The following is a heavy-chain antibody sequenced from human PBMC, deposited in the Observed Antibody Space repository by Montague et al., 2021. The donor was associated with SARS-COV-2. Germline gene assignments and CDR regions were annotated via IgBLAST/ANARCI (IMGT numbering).Heavy chain of an antibody. J-gene: IGHJ4*02. Sequence: SETLSLTCTVSGGSITSNYWNWIRQPPGTRLEWMGYINHSWSTSSNPSFRIRVTISVDTSQTQFSLKLSSVTAADTAVYYCARSRSLGSGLSFPSWYFDDWGQGTLVTVTP. CDR3: ARSRSLGSGLSFPSWYFDD. CDR2: INHSWST. CDR1: GGSITSNY. V-gene: IGHV4-59*13. D-gene: IGHD5-12*01.